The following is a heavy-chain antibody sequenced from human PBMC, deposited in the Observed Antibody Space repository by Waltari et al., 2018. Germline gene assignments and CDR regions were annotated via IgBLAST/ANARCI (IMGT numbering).Heavy chain of an antibody. CDR1: GGSISSYY. CDR2: IYTSGST. V-gene: IGHV4-4*07. D-gene: IGHD6-13*01. Sequence: QVQLQESGPGLVKPSETLSLTCTVPGGSISSYYWSWIRQPAGKGLEWIGRIYTSGSTNYNPSLKSRVTMSVDTSKNQFSLKLSSVTAADTAVYYCARGLKIAAASYMDVWGKGTTVTISS. J-gene: IGHJ6*03. CDR3: ARGLKIAAASYMDV.